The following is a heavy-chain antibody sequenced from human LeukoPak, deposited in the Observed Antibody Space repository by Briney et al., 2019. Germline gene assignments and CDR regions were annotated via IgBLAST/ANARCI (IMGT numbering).Heavy chain of an antibody. CDR2: IYYSGST. V-gene: IGHV4-39*07. D-gene: IGHD6-13*01. CDR3: ARVRAAANYYYYGMDV. CDR1: GDSITSYY. J-gene: IGHJ6*02. Sequence: SETLSLTCTVSGDSITSYYWSWIRQPPGKGLEWIGSIYYSGSTYYNPSLKSRVTISVDTSKNQFSLKLSSVTAADTAVYYCARVRAAANYYYYGMDVWGQGTTVTVSS.